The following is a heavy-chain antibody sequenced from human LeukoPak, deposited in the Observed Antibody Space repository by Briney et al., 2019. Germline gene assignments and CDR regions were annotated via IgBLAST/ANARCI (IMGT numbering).Heavy chain of an antibody. CDR3: AKDDDWGRYKH. Sequence: GSLRLSCAASGFTFNSYSMNWFRQAPGKGLEWVAFIRYDGSNKYYTDSVKGRFTISRDNSKNTQSLQMNSLRAEDTAVYYCAKDDDWGRYKHWGQGTLVTVSS. D-gene: IGHD3-16*01. CDR1: GFTFNSYS. V-gene: IGHV3-30*02. CDR2: IRYDGSNK. J-gene: IGHJ1*01.